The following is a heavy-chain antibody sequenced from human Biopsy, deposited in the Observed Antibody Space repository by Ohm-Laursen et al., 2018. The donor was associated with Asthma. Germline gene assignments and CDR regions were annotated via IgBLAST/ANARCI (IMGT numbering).Heavy chain of an antibody. CDR3: ARGYSGSDRIVYYYSGLEV. J-gene: IGHJ6*02. V-gene: IGHV1-69*01. CDR2: LIPVLGTP. D-gene: IGHD5-12*01. CDR1: GDSFSNYA. Sequence: VSSVKVSRKVSGDSFSNYAISWVRQAPGQGLEWMGGLIPVLGTPDHAQMFEGRVTITADESTSTAYMELSSLSSEDTAVYYCARGYSGSDRIVYYYSGLEVWGQGTTVTVSS.